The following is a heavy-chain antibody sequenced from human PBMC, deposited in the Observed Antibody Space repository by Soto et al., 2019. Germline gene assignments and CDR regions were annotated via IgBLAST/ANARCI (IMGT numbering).Heavy chain of an antibody. CDR2: ISGSGGST. D-gene: IGHD6-13*01. Sequence: EVQLLESGGGLVQPGGSLRLSCAASGFTFSNYAVTWVRQAPGKGLEWVSTISGSGGSTYYADSVKGRFTISRDNSKNTLYLQMNSRRGEDTAVYYCAKDQGSSWYEIDYWGQGTLVTVSS. V-gene: IGHV3-23*01. CDR3: AKDQGSSWYEIDY. J-gene: IGHJ4*02. CDR1: GFTFSNYA.